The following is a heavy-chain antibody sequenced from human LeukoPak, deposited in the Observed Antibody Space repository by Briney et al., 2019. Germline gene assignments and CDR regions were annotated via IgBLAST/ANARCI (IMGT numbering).Heavy chain of an antibody. V-gene: IGHV3-15*01. CDR1: GFSFHNAW. CDR2: IKSETDGGTT. CDR3: TRESPDYDILTGYNGGDY. D-gene: IGHD3-9*01. J-gene: IGHJ4*02. Sequence: GGSLRLSCAASGFSFHNAWMSWVRQAPGKGLEWVGRIKSETDGGTTDYAAPVKGRFTVSRDDSKNTVYLQMSSLKTEDTGVYYCTRESPDYDILTGYNGGDYWGQGTLVAVSS.